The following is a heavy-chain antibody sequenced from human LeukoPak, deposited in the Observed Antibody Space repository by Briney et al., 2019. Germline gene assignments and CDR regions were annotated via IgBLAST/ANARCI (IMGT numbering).Heavy chain of an antibody. D-gene: IGHD6-13*01. CDR1: GFTFSSYA. V-gene: IGHV3-23*01. Sequence: GGSLRLSCAASGFTFSSYAMSWVRQAPGKGLEWVSAISCSGGSTYYADSVKGRFTISRDNSKNTLYLQMNSLRAEDTAVYYCAKAYSSSWYEKSEFDYWGQGSLVTVSS. CDR2: ISCSGGST. CDR3: AKAYSSSWYEKSEFDY. J-gene: IGHJ4*02.